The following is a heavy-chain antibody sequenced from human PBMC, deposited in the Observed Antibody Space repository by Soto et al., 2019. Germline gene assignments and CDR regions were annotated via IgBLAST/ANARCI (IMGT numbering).Heavy chain of an antibody. CDR2: ISDDSSRT. Sequence: EVQLLESGGGLVQPGGSLRLSCAASGFTFNTFEMSWVRQAPGRGLEWVSFISDDSSRTYYADAVKGRCTISRDNSKYALYLQMNSLTAEDAAVYAWVKVRWLDFWGQGTLVTVSS. CDR1: GFTFNTFE. J-gene: IGHJ5*01. CDR3: VKVRWLDF. V-gene: IGHV3-23*01.